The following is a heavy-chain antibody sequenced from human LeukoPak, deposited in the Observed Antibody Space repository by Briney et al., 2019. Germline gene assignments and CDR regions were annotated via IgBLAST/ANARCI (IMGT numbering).Heavy chain of an antibody. Sequence: PSETLSLTCAVYGGSFSGYYWSWIRQPPGKGLEWIGEINHSGSTNYNPSLKSRVTISVDTSKNQFSLKLSSVTAADTAVYYCARDPNRYIGYSGYLQEGGAFDIWGQGTMVTVSS. D-gene: IGHD5-12*01. CDR1: GGSFSGYY. V-gene: IGHV4-34*01. J-gene: IGHJ3*02. CDR3: ARDPNRYIGYSGYLQEGGAFDI. CDR2: INHSGST.